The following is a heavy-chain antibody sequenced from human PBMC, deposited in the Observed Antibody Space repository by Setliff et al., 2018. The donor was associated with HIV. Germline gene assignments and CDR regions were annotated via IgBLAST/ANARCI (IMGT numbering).Heavy chain of an antibody. D-gene: IGHD1-26*01. Sequence: ASVQVSCKASGYTFTNYDINWVRQATGQGLEWMGWMNPNSGNTGYAQKFQGRVTMTRSTSISTAYMELSSLRSEDTAVYYCARFRKFQLVGALDYWGQGTLVTVSS. J-gene: IGHJ4*02. CDR3: ARFRKFQLVGALDY. V-gene: IGHV1-8*01. CDR1: GYTFTNYD. CDR2: MNPNSGNT.